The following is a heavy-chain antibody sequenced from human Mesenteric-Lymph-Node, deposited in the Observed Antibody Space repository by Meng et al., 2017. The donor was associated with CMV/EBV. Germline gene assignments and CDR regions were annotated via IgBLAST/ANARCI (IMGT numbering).Heavy chain of an antibody. J-gene: IGHJ4*02. CDR2: ISYDGSVK. Sequence: SGFTFSSYAIHWVRQTPGKGLEWVAVISYDGSVKSYADSVKGRFTISRDNSENTLYLQMHSLRAEDTAVYYCAGDFTIFGLITYFDFWGQGTLVTVSS. CDR3: AGDFTIFGLITYFDF. D-gene: IGHD3-3*01. CDR1: GFTFSSYA. V-gene: IGHV3-30*04.